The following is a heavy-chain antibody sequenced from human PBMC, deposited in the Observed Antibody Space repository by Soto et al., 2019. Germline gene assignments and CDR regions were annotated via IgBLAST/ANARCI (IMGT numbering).Heavy chain of an antibody. V-gene: IGHV3-33*01. J-gene: IGHJ6*02. CDR3: ARDDKGSSSPYYYYYYGMDV. Sequence: GGSLRLSCAASGFTFSSYGMHWVRQAPGKGLEWVAVIWYDGSNKYYADSVKGRFTISRDNSKNTLYLQMNSLRAEDTAVYYCARDDKGSSSPYYYYYYGMDVWGQGTPVTVSS. D-gene: IGHD6-6*01. CDR2: IWYDGSNK. CDR1: GFTFSSYG.